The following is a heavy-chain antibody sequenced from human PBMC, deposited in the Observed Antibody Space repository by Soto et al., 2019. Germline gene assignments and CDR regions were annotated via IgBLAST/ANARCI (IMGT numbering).Heavy chain of an antibody. D-gene: IGHD3-3*01. J-gene: IGHJ3*02. V-gene: IGHV3-23*01. Sequence: GGSLRLSCAASGFTFSSYAMSWVRQAPGKGLEWVSAISGSGGSTYYADSVKGRFTISRDNSKNTLYLQMNSLRAEDTAVYYCAKDLHDFWGGYYTRRAFDIWGQGTMVTVSS. CDR1: GFTFSSYA. CDR3: AKDLHDFWGGYYTRRAFDI. CDR2: ISGSGGST.